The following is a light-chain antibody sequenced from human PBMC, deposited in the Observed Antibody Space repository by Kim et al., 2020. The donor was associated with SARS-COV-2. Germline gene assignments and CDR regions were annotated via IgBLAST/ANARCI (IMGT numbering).Light chain of an antibody. J-gene: IGKJ2*01. CDR3: QQVDDYPYT. CDR1: QGISRY. Sequence: SANVVDRVTITCRTSQGISRYLAWYQQIPGKAPNLRIHGASNVQNGVPSRFSGSGSGTEFTLSISSLQPEDFATYFCQQVDDYPYTFGQGTKLEI. V-gene: IGKV1-9*01. CDR2: GAS.